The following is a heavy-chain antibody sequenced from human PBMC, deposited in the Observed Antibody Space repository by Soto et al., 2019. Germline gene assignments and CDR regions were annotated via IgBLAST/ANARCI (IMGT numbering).Heavy chain of an antibody. CDR3: AKILSTVTTYYYGMDA. J-gene: IGHJ6*02. CDR2: ISGSGDKT. Sequence: GGSLRLSCAASGFSFSTYPMVWVRQAPGKRLEAVSSISGSGDKTYYKDSVKGRFTISRDNSKNTVDLQMNSLRPEDTAAYYCAKILSTVTTYYYGMDAWGQGTTVTISS. D-gene: IGHD4-17*01. V-gene: IGHV3-23*01. CDR1: GFSFSTYP.